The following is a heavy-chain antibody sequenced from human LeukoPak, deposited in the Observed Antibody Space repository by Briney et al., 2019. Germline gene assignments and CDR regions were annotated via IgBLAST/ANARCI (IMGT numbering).Heavy chain of an antibody. CDR2: IYYSGST. D-gene: IGHD3-16*02. Sequence: SETLSLTCTVSGGSISSSSYYWGWIRQPPGKGLEWIGSIYYSGSTYYNPSLKSRVTISVDTSKNQFSLKLSSVTAADTAVYYCARVHTYYDYVWGSYRPGNFDYWGQGTLVTVSS. CDR1: GGSISSSSYY. CDR3: ARVHTYYDYVWGSYRPGNFDY. V-gene: IGHV4-39*07. J-gene: IGHJ4*02.